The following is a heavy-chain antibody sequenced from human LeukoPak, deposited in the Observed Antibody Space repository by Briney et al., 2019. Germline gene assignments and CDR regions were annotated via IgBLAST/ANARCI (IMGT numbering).Heavy chain of an antibody. CDR2: INHSGST. CDR3: ARGPSGYDWVYFDY. CDR1: GGSFSGYY. V-gene: IGHV4-34*01. D-gene: IGHD5-12*01. J-gene: IGHJ4*02. Sequence: SETLSLTCAVYGGSFSGYYWSWIRQPPGKGLEWIGEINHSGSTNYNPSLKSRVTISVDTSKNQFSLKLSSVTAADTAVYYCARGPSGYDWVYFDYWGRGTLVTVSS.